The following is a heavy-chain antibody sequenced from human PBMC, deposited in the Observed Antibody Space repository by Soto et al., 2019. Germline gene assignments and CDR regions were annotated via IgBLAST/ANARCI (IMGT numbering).Heavy chain of an antibody. J-gene: IGHJ5*02. CDR2: IVVGSGNT. D-gene: IGHD2-21*01. Sequence: GASVKLSCKASGFTFTSSAVQWVRQARGQRLEWIGWIVVGSGNTNYAQKFQGRVTITRDTSASTAYMELSSLRSEDTAVYYCARPQYTLWNWFDPWGQGTLVTVSS. V-gene: IGHV1-58*01. CDR1: GFTFTSSA. CDR3: ARPQYTLWNWFDP.